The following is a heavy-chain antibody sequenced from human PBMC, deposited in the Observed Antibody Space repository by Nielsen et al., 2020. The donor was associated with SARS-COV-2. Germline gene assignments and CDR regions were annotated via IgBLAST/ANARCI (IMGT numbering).Heavy chain of an antibody. Sequence: SETLSLTCAVYGGSFSGYYWSWIRQPPGKGLEWIGEINHSGSTNYNPSLKSRVTISVDTSKNQFSLKLSSVTAADTAVYYCAGGGSWELPGYYGMDVWGQGTTVTVSS. CDR1: GGSFSGYY. J-gene: IGHJ6*02. CDR3: AGGGSWELPGYYGMDV. D-gene: IGHD1-26*01. V-gene: IGHV4-34*01. CDR2: INHSGST.